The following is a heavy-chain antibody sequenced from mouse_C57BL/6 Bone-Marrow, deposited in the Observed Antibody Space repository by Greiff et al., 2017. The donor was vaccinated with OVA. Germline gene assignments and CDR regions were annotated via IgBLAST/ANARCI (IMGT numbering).Heavy chain of an antibody. CDR2: ISYDGSN. CDR1: GYSITSGYY. J-gene: IGHJ2*01. CDR3: ARDVYTPVSSDY. D-gene: IGHD6-2*01. Sequence: DVTLQESGPGLVKPSQSLSLTCSVTGYSITSGYYWNWLRQFPGNKLEWMGYISYDGSNNYNPSLKNRISITRDTSKNQFFLQLNSVTTEDTAIYYCARDVYTPVSSDYWGQGTTLTVSS. V-gene: IGHV3-6*01.